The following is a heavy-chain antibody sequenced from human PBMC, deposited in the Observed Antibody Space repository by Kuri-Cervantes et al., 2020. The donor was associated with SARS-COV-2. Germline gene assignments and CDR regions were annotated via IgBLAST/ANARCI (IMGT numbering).Heavy chain of an antibody. CDR1: GGSISSYY. CDR3: ARDRYCTGGSCFDWYFDL. Sequence: SDTLCLTFTVPGGSISSYYWTWIRQPPGKGLEWIGYIYYSGGTNYNPSLKSRVTISVDTSNNQFSLKLKSVTAADTAVYYCARDRYCTGGSCFDWYFDLWGRGTLVTVSS. D-gene: IGHD2-15*01. CDR2: IYYSGGT. J-gene: IGHJ2*01. V-gene: IGHV4-59*01.